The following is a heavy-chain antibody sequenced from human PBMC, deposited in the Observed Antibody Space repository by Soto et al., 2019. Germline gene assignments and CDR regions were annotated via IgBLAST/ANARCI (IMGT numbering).Heavy chain of an antibody. J-gene: IGHJ3*02. CDR1: GGTFSSYA. CDR2: IIPIFGTA. Sequence: QVQLVQSGAEVKKPGSSVKVSCKASGGTFSSYAISWVRQAPGQGLEWMGGIIPIFGTANYAQKFQGRVTITADESTSTAYMELSSLRSEDTAVYYCASPAADSGSAGGAFDIWGQGTMVTVSS. V-gene: IGHV1-69*12. D-gene: IGHD1-26*01. CDR3: ASPAADSGSAGGAFDI.